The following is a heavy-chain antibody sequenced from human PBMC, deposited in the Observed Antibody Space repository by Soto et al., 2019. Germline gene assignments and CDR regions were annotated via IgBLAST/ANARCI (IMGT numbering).Heavy chain of an antibody. D-gene: IGHD6-6*01. J-gene: IGHJ4*02. CDR1: GYTLTELS. CDR2: FDPEDGET. CDR3: ATVNGPAYSSSYYFDY. V-gene: IGHV1-24*01. Sequence: ASVKVSCKVSGYTLTELSMHWVRQAPGKGLEWMGGFDPEDGETIYAQKFQGRDTMTEDTSKNTAYMELRSLRSEDTAVYYCATVNGPAYSSSYYFDYWGQGTLVTVSS.